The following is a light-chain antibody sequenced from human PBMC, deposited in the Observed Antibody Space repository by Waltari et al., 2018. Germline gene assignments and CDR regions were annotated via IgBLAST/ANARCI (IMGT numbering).Light chain of an antibody. V-gene: IGLV1-44*01. J-gene: IGLJ1*01. CDR2: SNN. CDR3: AAWDDSLNGFYV. Sequence: QSVLTQPPSASGTPGQRVHIPCSGSSHNIGRNPVNWYQQLPGTAPKLLIYSNNQRPSGVPDRFSGSKSGTSASLAISGLQSEDEADYYCAAWDDSLNGFYVFGTGTKVTVL. CDR1: SHNIGRNP.